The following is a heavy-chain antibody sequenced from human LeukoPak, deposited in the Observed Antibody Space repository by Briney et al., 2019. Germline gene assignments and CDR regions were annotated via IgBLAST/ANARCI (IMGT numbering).Heavy chain of an antibody. CDR2: IYTSGSP. Sequence: PSETLSLTCTVSGGSISSYYWSWIRQPAGKGLEWIGRIYTSGSPTYNPSLKSRVTMSLGTSKNQFSLKLSSVTAADTAVYYCARGNSGYDPYSSSLDWFDPWGQGTLVTVSS. CDR3: ARGNSGYDPYSSSLDWFDP. J-gene: IGHJ5*02. CDR1: GGSISSYY. V-gene: IGHV4-4*07. D-gene: IGHD5-12*01.